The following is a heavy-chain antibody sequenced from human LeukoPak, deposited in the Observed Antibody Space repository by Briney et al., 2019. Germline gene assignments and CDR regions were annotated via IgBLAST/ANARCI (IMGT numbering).Heavy chain of an antibody. CDR3: ARDGSGRVPEMSAPDY. CDR1: GFTFTTYW. D-gene: IGHD3-10*01. Sequence: GGSLRLSCAASGFTFTTYWMSWVRQFPGKGLQWVANINQDGTEKYYVDSVKGRFTISRDNAKNLLYLQMNSLRAEDTAVYYCARDGSGRVPEMSAPDYWGQGTLVTVSS. CDR2: INQDGTEK. V-gene: IGHV3-7*01. J-gene: IGHJ4*02.